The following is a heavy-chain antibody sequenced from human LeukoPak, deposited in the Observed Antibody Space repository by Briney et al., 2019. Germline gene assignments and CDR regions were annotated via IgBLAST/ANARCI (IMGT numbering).Heavy chain of an antibody. V-gene: IGHV3-7*01. J-gene: IGHJ4*02. CDR1: GFTFRSHW. CDR2: TNQDGSDK. D-gene: IGHD2-15*01. CDR3: ARDHVVDGLVFDY. Sequence: GGSLRLSSAAAGFTFRSHWMSWIRQAPGKGLEWVANTNQDGSDKQYVDSVKGRFTISRDNAKNSLYLQMDSLRAEDTGLYYCARDHVVDGLVFDYWGQGALVTVSS.